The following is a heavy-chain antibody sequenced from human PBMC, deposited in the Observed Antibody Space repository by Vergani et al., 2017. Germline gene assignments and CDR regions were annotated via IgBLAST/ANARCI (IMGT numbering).Heavy chain of an antibody. V-gene: IGHV1-69*18. CDR1: GYTFTSYA. CDR2: IIPIFGTA. CDR3: ASRDITIFGVVIIRGYYYGMDV. Sequence: QVQLVQSGSELKKPGASVKVSCKASGYTFTSYAMNWVRQAPGQGLEWMGRIIPIFGTANYAQKFQGRVTITADESTSTAYMELSSLRSEDTAVYYCASRDITIFGVVIIRGYYYGMDVWGQGTTVTVSS. J-gene: IGHJ6*02. D-gene: IGHD3-3*01.